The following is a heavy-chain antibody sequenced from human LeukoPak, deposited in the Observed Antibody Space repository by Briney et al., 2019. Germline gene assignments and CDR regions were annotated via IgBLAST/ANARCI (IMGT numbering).Heavy chain of an antibody. D-gene: IGHD1-1*01. CDR1: GGSISSSSYY. CDR2: INYSGST. CDR3: ARVQPPFDY. V-gene: IGHV4-39*01. Sequence: SETLSLTCTVSGGSISSSSYYWRWIRQPPGKALEWIGSINYSGSTYHNPSLRSRVTISVDTSKNQFSLKLSSVTAADTAVYYCARVQPPFDYWGQGTLVTVSS. J-gene: IGHJ4*02.